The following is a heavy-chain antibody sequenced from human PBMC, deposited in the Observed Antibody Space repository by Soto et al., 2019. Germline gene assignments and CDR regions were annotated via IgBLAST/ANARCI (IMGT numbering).Heavy chain of an antibody. J-gene: IGHJ3*02. CDR1: GYTFTGYY. D-gene: IGHD3-22*01. Sequence: ASVKVSCKASGYTFTGYYMHWVRQAPGQGLEWMGIINPSGGSSSYAQKFQGRITMTRDTSTNTVYMELSSLRSEDTAVYYCARAPYYYDSSGYLDPFDIWGQGTMVTVSS. CDR3: ARAPYYYDSSGYLDPFDI. CDR2: INPSGGSS. V-gene: IGHV1-46*01.